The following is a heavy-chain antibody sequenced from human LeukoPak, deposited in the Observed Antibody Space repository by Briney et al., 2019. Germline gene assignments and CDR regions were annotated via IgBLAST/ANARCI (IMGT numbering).Heavy chain of an antibody. Sequence: GGSLRLSCAASGLTFSSYAMHWVRQAPGKGLEWVAVISYDGSNKYYADSVKGRFTISRDNAKNSLYLQMNSLRADDTAVYHCARQETSSYNGAFDIWGQGTMVTVSS. CDR2: ISYDGSNK. D-gene: IGHD1-26*01. J-gene: IGHJ3*02. V-gene: IGHV3-30-3*01. CDR3: ARQETSSYNGAFDI. CDR1: GLTFSSYA.